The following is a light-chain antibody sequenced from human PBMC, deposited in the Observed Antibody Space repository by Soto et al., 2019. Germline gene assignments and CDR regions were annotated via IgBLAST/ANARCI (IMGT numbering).Light chain of an antibody. J-gene: IGKJ2*01. Sequence: DIVLTQSPGTLSLSPGDRATLSCRSSQSVNSNYLAWYQQKPGQAPRLLIFGACTRATGIPDRFRGSGSGTDFTLTINRLEPEDFAVYYCQQYGRTFGQGTKLEIK. CDR2: GAC. CDR1: QSVNSNY. V-gene: IGKV3-20*01. CDR3: QQYGRT.